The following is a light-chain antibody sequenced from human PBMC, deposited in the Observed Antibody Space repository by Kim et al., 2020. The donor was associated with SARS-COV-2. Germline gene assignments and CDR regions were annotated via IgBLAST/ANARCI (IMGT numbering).Light chain of an antibody. CDR3: QKYNSAPWT. CDR2: AAS. V-gene: IGKV1-27*01. CDR1: QGITNS. J-gene: IGKJ1*01. Sequence: GDRVTITCRASQGITNSLAWYQQKTGKVPQLLIYAASALQSGVPSRFSGSGSGTAFTLTISSLQPEDVATYYCQKYNSAPWTFGQGTKV.